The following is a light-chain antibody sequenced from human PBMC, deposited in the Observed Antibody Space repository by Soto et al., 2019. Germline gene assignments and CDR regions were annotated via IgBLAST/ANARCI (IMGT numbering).Light chain of an antibody. CDR1: QRISNY. CDR3: QQYGTSPGT. J-gene: IGKJ1*01. V-gene: IGKV3-20*01. CDR2: GAS. Sequence: EIVLTQSPVTLSLSPGERVTLSYRATQRISNYLTCDQQKPGQAPRLVIYGASSRATGIPDRFSGSGSGTDFTLTISGLQPEDFAVYYCQQYGTSPGTFGQGTKVDIK.